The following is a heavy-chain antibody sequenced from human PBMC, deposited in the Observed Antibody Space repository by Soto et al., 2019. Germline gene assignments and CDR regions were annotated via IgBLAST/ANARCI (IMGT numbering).Heavy chain of an antibody. Sequence: SETLSLTCTVSGGSISSGNYYWSWIRQPPGKGLEWIGNIHYNGNTKYSPSLKSRVTMTVDTSKNHFSLKLISVTTADTAVYFCAREGNLGRWIQPLDSWGQGTLVTVSS. CDR2: IHYNGNT. CDR3: AREGNLGRWIQPLDS. J-gene: IGHJ4*02. CDR1: GGSISSGNYY. V-gene: IGHV4-61*03. D-gene: IGHD2-2*03.